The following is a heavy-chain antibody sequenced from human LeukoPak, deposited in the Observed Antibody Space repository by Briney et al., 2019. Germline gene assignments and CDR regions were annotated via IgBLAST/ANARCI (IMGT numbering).Heavy chain of an antibody. J-gene: IGHJ6*03. V-gene: IGHV4-34*01. CDR3: ARRWNYGRNYYIDV. D-gene: IGHD1-7*01. CDR1: GGSFSHYY. Sequence: PSETLSLTCAVYGGSFSHYYWSWIRQSPGMGLERIGEINDSGTINYNPSLMSRVTISLDKSKNQFSLKLSSATAADTAVYYCARRWNYGRNYYIDVWGKGATVSVSS. CDR2: INDSGTI.